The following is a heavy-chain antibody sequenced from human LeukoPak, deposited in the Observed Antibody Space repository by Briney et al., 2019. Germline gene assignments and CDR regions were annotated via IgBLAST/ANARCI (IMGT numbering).Heavy chain of an antibody. CDR1: GYTFTGYY. CDR3: ASRGGTSYSSNWLQKPDYYYYYGMDV. J-gene: IGHJ6*02. D-gene: IGHD6-13*01. Sequence: VASVKVSCKASGYTFTGYYMHWVRQAPGQGLEWMGWINPNSGGTNYAQKFQGRVTMTRDTSISTAYMELSRLRSDDTAVYYCASRGGTSYSSNWLQKPDYYYYYGMDVWGQGTTVTVSS. V-gene: IGHV1-2*02. CDR2: INPNSGGT.